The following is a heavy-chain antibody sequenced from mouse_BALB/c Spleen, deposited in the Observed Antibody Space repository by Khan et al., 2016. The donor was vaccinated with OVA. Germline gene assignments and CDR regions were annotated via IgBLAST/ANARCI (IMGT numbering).Heavy chain of an antibody. CDR2: IFPVTGTT. D-gene: IGHD2-1*01. J-gene: IGHJ3*01. CDR1: GYTFTSYW. Sequence: QVQLQQSGAELVKPGASVKLSCKTSGYTFTSYWIQWVKQRPGQGLGWIGQIFPVTGTTYYNENFKGKATLTVDTSSSTAYMQLSSLTSEDSAVYFCARGYFGNYEFVYWGQETLVTVSP. CDR3: ARGYFGNYEFVY. V-gene: IGHV1S132*01.